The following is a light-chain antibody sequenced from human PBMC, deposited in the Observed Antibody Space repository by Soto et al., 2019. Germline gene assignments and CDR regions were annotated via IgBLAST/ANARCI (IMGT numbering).Light chain of an antibody. V-gene: IGKV4-1*01. CDR2: WAS. Sequence: DIVMTQSPDSLAVSLGERATINCKSSQSVFYSSNNKNYLAWYQQKAGQPPKLLIYWASTRESGVPDRFSGTGSWTDFTLTISSLQAEDVAVYYCQQYHSTRTCGQGTKVELK. J-gene: IGKJ1*01. CDR1: QSVFYSSNNKNY. CDR3: QQYHSTRT.